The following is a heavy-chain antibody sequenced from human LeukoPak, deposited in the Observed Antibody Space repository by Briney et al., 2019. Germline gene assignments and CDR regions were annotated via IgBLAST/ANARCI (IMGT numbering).Heavy chain of an antibody. V-gene: IGHV3-21*01. Sequence: GGSLRLSCAASGFTFSMSWMTWVRQAPGKGLEWVSSISSSSSYIYYADSVKGRFTISRDNAKNSLYLQMNSLRAEDTAVYYCARAAFSSSWYLDYWGQGTLVTVSS. CDR2: ISSSSSYI. J-gene: IGHJ4*02. CDR1: GFTFSMSW. D-gene: IGHD6-13*01. CDR3: ARAAFSSSWYLDY.